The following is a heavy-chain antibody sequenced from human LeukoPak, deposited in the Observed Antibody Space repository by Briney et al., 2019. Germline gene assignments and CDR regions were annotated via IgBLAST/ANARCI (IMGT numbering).Heavy chain of an antibody. D-gene: IGHD7-27*01. CDR3: ARDQGTGSLDY. CDR1: GFTFSSYW. V-gene: IGHV3-33*08. J-gene: IGHJ4*02. Sequence: GGSLRLSCAASGFTFSSYWMSWVRQAPGKGLEWVAIIWYDGSNKYYADSVKGRFTISRDNSKSTLYLQMNSLRAEDTAVYYCARDQGTGSLDYWGQGTLVTVSS. CDR2: IWYDGSNK.